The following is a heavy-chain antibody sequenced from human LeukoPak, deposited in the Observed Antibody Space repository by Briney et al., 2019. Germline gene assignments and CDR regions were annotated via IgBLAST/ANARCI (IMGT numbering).Heavy chain of an antibody. CDR1: GGSFSGYY. D-gene: IGHD2-15*01. CDR2: INHSGST. J-gene: IGHJ4*02. V-gene: IGHV4-34*01. CDR3: ARRPRYCSGGSCPSLFDY. Sequence: SETLSLTCAVYGGSFSGYYWSWIRQPPGKGLEWIGEINHSGSTNYKPSLKSRVTISVDTSKNQFSLKLSSVTAADTAVYYCARRPRYCSGGSCPSLFDYWGQGTLVTVSS.